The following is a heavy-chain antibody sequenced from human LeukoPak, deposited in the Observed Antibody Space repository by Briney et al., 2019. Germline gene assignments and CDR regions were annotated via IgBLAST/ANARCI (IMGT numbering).Heavy chain of an antibody. Sequence: GGSLRLSCAASGFTFSSYSMNWVRQAPGKGLEWVSSISSSSSYIYYADSVKGRFTISRDNAKNSLYLKMNSLRAEDTAVYYCARVGLYCSSTSCYLNYMDVWGKGTTVTVSS. V-gene: IGHV3-21*01. CDR3: ARVGLYCSSTSCYLNYMDV. J-gene: IGHJ6*03. CDR1: GFTFSSYS. CDR2: ISSSSSYI. D-gene: IGHD2-2*01.